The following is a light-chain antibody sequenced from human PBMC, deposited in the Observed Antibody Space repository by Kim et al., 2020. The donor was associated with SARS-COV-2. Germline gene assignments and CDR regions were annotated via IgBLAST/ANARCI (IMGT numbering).Light chain of an antibody. V-gene: IGLV6-57*02. CDR2: EDN. CDR1: SGSIASNY. J-gene: IGLJ2*01. CDR3: QSYDSSNVV. Sequence: NFMLTQPHSVSEPPGKTVTISCTGSSGSIASNYVQWYQQRPGSAPTTVIYEDNQRPSGVPDRFSGSIDSSSNSASLTISGLKTEDEADYYCQSYDSSNVVFGGGTQLTVL.